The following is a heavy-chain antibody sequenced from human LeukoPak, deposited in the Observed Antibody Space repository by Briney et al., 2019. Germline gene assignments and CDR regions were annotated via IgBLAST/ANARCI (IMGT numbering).Heavy chain of an antibody. CDR2: IKSKTDGGTT. Sequence: GGSLRLSCAASGFTFSNAWMSWVRQAPGKGLEWVGRIKSKTDGGTTDYAAPVKGRFTISRDDSKNTLYLQMNSLKTEDTAVSYCTTSRVVVAATLDYWGQGTLVTVSS. V-gene: IGHV3-15*01. D-gene: IGHD2-15*01. CDR1: GFTFSNAW. J-gene: IGHJ4*02. CDR3: TTSRVVVAATLDY.